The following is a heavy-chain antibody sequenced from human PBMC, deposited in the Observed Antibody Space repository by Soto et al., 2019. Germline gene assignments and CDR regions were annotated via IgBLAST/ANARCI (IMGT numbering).Heavy chain of an antibody. V-gene: IGHV1-3*01. CDR3: ARGPPYSGYGRNFDY. J-gene: IGHJ4*02. Sequence: ASVKVSCKASGYTFTSYAMHWVRQAPGQRLEWMGWINAGNGNTKYSQKFQGRVTITRDTSASTAYMELSSLRSEGTAVYYCARGPPYSGYGRNFDYWGQGTLVTVSS. CDR2: INAGNGNT. CDR1: GYTFTSYA. D-gene: IGHD5-12*01.